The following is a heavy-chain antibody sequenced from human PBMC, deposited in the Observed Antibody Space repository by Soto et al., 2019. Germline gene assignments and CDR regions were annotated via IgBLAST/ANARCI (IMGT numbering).Heavy chain of an antibody. CDR3: ARDYAQGIDY. CDR2: ISYDGSNK. D-gene: IGHD2-2*01. Sequence: GGSLRLSCAASGFTFSSYAMHWVRQAPGKGLEWVAVISYDGSNKYYADSVKGRFTISRDNSKNTLYLQMNSLRAEDTAVYYCARDYAQGIDYWGQGTLVTVSS. J-gene: IGHJ4*02. V-gene: IGHV3-30-3*01. CDR1: GFTFSSYA.